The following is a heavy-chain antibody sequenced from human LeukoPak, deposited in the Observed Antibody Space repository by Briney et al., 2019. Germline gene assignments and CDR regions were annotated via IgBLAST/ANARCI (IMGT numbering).Heavy chain of an antibody. CDR3: ARVLAYCGGDCYWHAFDI. Sequence: SETLSLTCTVSGGSISSSSYYWSWIRQPAGKGLEWIGRIYTSGSTNYNPSLKSRVTISVDTSKNQFSLKLSSVTAADTAVYYCARVLAYCGGDCYWHAFDIWGQGTMVTVSS. CDR1: GGSISSSSYY. CDR2: IYTSGST. D-gene: IGHD2-21*01. J-gene: IGHJ3*02. V-gene: IGHV4-61*02.